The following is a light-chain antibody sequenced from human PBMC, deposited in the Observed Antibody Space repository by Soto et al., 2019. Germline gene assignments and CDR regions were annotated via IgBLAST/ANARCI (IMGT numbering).Light chain of an antibody. J-gene: IGKJ1*01. CDR1: QSASNF. Sequence: EIVLTQSPASLSLSPGERATLTCRASQSASNFLAWYQHKPGQAPRLLIYGASTRATGIPASFSGSGSGTEFTLTISSLQSEDFAVYYCQQYNNWPWTFGQGTKVDIK. CDR2: GAS. V-gene: IGKV3-15*01. CDR3: QQYNNWPWT.